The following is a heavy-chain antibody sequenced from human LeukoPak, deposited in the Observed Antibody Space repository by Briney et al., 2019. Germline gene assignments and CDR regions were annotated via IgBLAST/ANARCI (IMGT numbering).Heavy chain of an antibody. D-gene: IGHD3-9*01. CDR3: AREDDILTGPGAFDI. J-gene: IGHJ3*02. Sequence: SETLSLTCTVSGGSLSSYYWSWIRQPPGKGLEWIGYIYYNGSTNYNPSLKSRVTISVDTSKNQFSLKLSSVTAADTAVYYCAREDDILTGPGAFDIWGQGTMVTVSS. V-gene: IGHV4-59*01. CDR2: IYYNGST. CDR1: GGSLSSYY.